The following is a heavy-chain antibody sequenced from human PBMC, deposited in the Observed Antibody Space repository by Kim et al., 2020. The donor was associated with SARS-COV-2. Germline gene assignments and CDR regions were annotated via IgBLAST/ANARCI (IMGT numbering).Heavy chain of an antibody. V-gene: IGHV3-53*01. CDR2: IYSGGST. D-gene: IGHD3-10*01. CDR1: GFTVSSNY. CDR3: AREVRYGSGSYYTYYYGMDV. J-gene: IGHJ6*02. Sequence: GGSLRLSCAASGFTVSSNYMSWVRQAPGKGLEWVSVIYSGGSTYYADSMKGRFTISRDNSKNTLYLQMNSLRAEDTAVYYCAREVRYGSGSYYTYYYGMDVWGQGTTVTVSS.